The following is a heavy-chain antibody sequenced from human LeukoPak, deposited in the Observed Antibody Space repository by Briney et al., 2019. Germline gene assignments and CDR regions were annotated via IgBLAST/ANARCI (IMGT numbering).Heavy chain of an antibody. Sequence: GGSLRLSCAASGFTFSSYGMSWVRQAPGKGLEWVSAISGSGGSTYYADSVKGRFTISRDNSKNTPYLQMNSLRAEDTAVYYCAKNYDILTGYYPFDYWGQGTLVTVSS. CDR3: AKNYDILTGYYPFDY. CDR1: GFTFSSYG. V-gene: IGHV3-23*01. J-gene: IGHJ4*02. CDR2: ISGSGGST. D-gene: IGHD3-9*01.